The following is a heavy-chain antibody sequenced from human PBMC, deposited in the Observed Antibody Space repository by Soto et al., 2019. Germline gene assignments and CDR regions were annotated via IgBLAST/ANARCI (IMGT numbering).Heavy chain of an antibody. Sequence: LGESLKISCKGSGYSFSDFWIGWVRQMPGRGLEWMGIIFPSNSEIKYSPSFQGQVTISADTSITTAYLQWNTLKASDSAMYYCARHYGGNVHYYLDGYFDSCGQGPPVTVSS. V-gene: IGHV5-51*01. J-gene: IGHJ4*02. CDR2: IFPSNSEI. D-gene: IGHD3-22*01. CDR3: ARHYGGNVHYYLDGYFDS. CDR1: GYSFSDFW.